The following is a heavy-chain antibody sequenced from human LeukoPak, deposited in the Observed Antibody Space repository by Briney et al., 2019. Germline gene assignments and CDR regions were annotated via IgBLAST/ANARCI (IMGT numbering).Heavy chain of an antibody. CDR3: ARFQWELDVPYYFDY. Sequence: PGGSLRLSCAASGFTFSSYSMNWVRQAPGKGLEWVSSISSSSSYIYYADSVKGRFTISRDNAKNSLYLQVNSLRAEDTAVYYCARFQWELDVPYYFDYWGQGTLVTVSS. D-gene: IGHD1-26*01. J-gene: IGHJ4*02. V-gene: IGHV3-21*01. CDR1: GFTFSSYS. CDR2: ISSSSSYI.